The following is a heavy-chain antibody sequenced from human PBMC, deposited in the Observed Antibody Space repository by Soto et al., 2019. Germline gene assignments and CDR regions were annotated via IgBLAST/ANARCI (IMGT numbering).Heavy chain of an antibody. D-gene: IGHD2-21*02. Sequence: QMQLVQSGPEVKRPGTSVKVSCKASGFTFTSSAVQWVRQARGQRLEWIGWIVVCSGNTNYAQKFQERVTITRDMSLRTDDLELSSLGSEDTAVYYCAADLTYCGGDCYVDWGQGTLVTVAS. CDR1: GFTFTSSA. CDR2: IVVCSGNT. CDR3: AADLTYCGGDCYVD. V-gene: IGHV1-58*01. J-gene: IGHJ4*02.